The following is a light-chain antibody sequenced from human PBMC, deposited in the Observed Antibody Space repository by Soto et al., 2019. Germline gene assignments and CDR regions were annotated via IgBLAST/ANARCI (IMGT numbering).Light chain of an antibody. CDR1: QSVNSNY. J-gene: IGKJ1*01. V-gene: IGKV3-20*01. Sequence: EIVLTQSPGTLSLSPGEETTLSCRASQSVNSNYLAWYQQKAGQAPRLLIYGTSNRVTGIPDRFSGSGSGTDFTLTISRLEPEDFAVYYCQQHGYSPRTFGQGTKVEIK. CDR2: GTS. CDR3: QQHGYSPRT.